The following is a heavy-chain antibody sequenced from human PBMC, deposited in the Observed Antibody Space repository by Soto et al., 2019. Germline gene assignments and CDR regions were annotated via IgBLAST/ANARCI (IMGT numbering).Heavy chain of an antibody. Sequence: EVQLLESGGGLVQPGGSLRLSCAASGFTFSSYAMSWVRLAPGKGLEWVSAISGSGGSTYYADSVKGRFTISRDNSKNTLYLQMNSLRAEDTAVYYCAKGDLYDILHGDFHYWGQGTLVTVSS. CDR1: GFTFSSYA. CDR2: ISGSGGST. J-gene: IGHJ4*02. D-gene: IGHD3-9*01. V-gene: IGHV3-23*01. CDR3: AKGDLYDILHGDFHY.